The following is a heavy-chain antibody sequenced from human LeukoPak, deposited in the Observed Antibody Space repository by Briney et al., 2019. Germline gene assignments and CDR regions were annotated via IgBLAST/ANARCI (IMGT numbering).Heavy chain of an antibody. Sequence: QAGGSLRLSCAASGFTFSNFWMHWVRQAPGKGLVWVALIYGDGSFTRYADSVKGRFTISRDNAKNTVYLHMNSLRVEDTAVYYCTSFFETNWGQGTLVTVSS. CDR3: TSFFETN. J-gene: IGHJ4*02. CDR2: IYGDGSFT. V-gene: IGHV3-74*01. CDR1: GFTFSNFW. D-gene: IGHD2/OR15-2a*01.